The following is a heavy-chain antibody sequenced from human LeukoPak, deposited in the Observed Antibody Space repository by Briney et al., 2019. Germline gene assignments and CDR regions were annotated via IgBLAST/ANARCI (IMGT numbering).Heavy chain of an antibody. CDR1: GYTFTSYG. Sequence: GASAKVSCKASGYTFTSYGISWVRQAPGQGLEWMGWVSAYADDTNYVQKFRGRITMTTDTSTSTAYMELRSLRSDDTAVYYCARDCIGCLGFDYWGQGTLVTVSS. V-gene: IGHV1-18*01. J-gene: IGHJ4*02. CDR3: ARDCIGCLGFDY. CDR2: VSAYADDT. D-gene: IGHD1-26*01.